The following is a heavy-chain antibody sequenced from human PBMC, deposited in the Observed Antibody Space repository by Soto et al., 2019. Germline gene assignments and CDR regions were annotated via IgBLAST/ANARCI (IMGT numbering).Heavy chain of an antibody. Sequence: QVQLVQSGAEVKKPGSSVKVSCKASGGTFSSYAISWVRQAPGQGLEWMGGIIPIFGTANYAQKFQGRVTITADESTSTAYMELSSLRSEDTAVYYCARGDWNYVPSQYNWFDPWGQGTLVTVSS. CDR1: GGTFSSYA. CDR2: IIPIFGTA. V-gene: IGHV1-69*01. D-gene: IGHD1-7*01. J-gene: IGHJ5*02. CDR3: ARGDWNYVPSQYNWFDP.